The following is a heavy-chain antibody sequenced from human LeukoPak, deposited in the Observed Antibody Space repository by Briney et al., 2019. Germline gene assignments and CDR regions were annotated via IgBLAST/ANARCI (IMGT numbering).Heavy chain of an antibody. CDR2: INSDGSST. V-gene: IGHV3-74*01. Sequence: GGSLRLSCAASGFTFCSYWMHWVRQSPGKGLVWVSGINSDGSSTTYADSVKGRFTISRDNAKNTVYLQMNSLRAEDTAVYHCATSRTFDYWGQGTLVTVSS. CDR1: GFTFCSYW. CDR3: ATSRTFDY. J-gene: IGHJ4*02.